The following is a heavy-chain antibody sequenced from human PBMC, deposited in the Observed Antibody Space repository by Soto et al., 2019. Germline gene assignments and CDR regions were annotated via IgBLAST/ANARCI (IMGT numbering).Heavy chain of an antibody. Sequence: GGSLRLSCAASGFTFSSYAMSWVRQAPGKGLEWVSVISGSGGSAYYADSVKGRLTISRDNARNTLYLQMNSLRAEDTAVYFCARGDGDYYDGNGYLGRHWGQGTLVTVSS. CDR3: ARGDGDYYDGNGYLGRH. V-gene: IGHV3-23*01. CDR1: GFTFSSYA. CDR2: ISGSGGSA. J-gene: IGHJ4*02. D-gene: IGHD3-22*01.